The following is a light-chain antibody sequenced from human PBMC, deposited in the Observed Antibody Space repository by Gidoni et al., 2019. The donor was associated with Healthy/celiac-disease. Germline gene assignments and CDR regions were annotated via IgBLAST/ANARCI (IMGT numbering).Light chain of an antibody. V-gene: IGLV2-23*01. CDR2: TGS. CDR1: SSDVGRYNL. CDR3: CSYAGSSTRYV. J-gene: IGLJ1*01. Sequence: QSALTQPASVSGSPGQSITISCTGTSSDVGRYNLVSWYQQHPGKAPKLMIYTGSKRPSGVANRFSGSKSGNTASLTSSGLQAEDEADYYCCSYAGSSTRYVFGTGTKVTVL.